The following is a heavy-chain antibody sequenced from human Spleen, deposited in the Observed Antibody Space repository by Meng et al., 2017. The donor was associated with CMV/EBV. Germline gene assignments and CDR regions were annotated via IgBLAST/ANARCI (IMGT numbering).Heavy chain of an antibody. D-gene: IGHD1-26*01. V-gene: IGHV4-39*07. CDR3: ARSWYSVEWYYFDY. J-gene: IGHJ4*02. CDR1: GGSISSYW. Sequence: SETLSLTCSVSGGSISSYWWSWIRQPPGKGLEWIGSIYYSGSTYYNPSLKSRVTISVDTSKNQFSLKLSSVTAADTAVYYCARSWYSVEWYYFDYWGQGTLVTVSS. CDR2: IYYSGST.